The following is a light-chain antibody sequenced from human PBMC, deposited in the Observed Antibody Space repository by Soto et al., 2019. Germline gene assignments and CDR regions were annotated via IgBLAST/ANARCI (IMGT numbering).Light chain of an antibody. CDR1: QGISSF. V-gene: IGKV1-9*01. Sequence: IQLTQSPSSLSASVGDRVTITCRASQGISSFLAWYQQKPGKAPKLLIYGASTSQSGVPLRFSGSGSGTDFTLTIGSLQPEDFATYYCQQLNSFPIPFGPGTKVDIK. J-gene: IGKJ3*01. CDR3: QQLNSFPIP. CDR2: GAS.